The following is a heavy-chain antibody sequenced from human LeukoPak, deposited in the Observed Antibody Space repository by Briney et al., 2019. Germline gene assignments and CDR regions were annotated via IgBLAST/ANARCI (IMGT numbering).Heavy chain of an antibody. CDR1: GGSISSYY. Sequence: PSQTLSLTCTVSGGSISSYYWSWIRQPPGKGLEWIGYIYTSGSTNYNPSLKSRVTISVDTSKNQFSLKLSSVTAADTAVYYCARLVVPRQYNWFDPWGQGTLVTVSS. J-gene: IGHJ5*02. CDR3: ARLVVPRQYNWFDP. CDR2: IYTSGST. D-gene: IGHD2-8*02. V-gene: IGHV4-4*09.